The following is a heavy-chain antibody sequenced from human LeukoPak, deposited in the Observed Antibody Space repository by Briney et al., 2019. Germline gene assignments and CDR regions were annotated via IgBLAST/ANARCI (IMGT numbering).Heavy chain of an antibody. CDR2: ISSSVSDI. J-gene: IGHJ4*02. CDR3: ARERAACGGDCNDY. V-gene: IGHV3-48*03. D-gene: IGHD2-21*02. Sequence: GGSLRLSCAASGFTFSSYEMNWLRQAPGKGLEWISYISSSVSDIHYADSVKGRFTISRDNAKNSLYLQMSSLRVEDTAVYYCARERAACGGDCNDYWGQGTLVTVSS. CDR1: GFTFSSYE.